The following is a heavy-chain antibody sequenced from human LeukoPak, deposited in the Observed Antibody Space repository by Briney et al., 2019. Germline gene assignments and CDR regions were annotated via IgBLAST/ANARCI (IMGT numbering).Heavy chain of an antibody. CDR2: ISSSSSYI. CDR3: ASENYYDSSGYFGY. D-gene: IGHD3-22*01. V-gene: IGHV3-21*01. Sequence: GSLRLSCAASGFTFSSYSMNWVRQAPGKGLEWVSSISSSSSYIYYADSVKGRFTISRDNAKNSPYLQMNSLRAEDTAVYYCASENYYDSSGYFGYWGQGTLVTVSS. J-gene: IGHJ4*02. CDR1: GFTFSSYS.